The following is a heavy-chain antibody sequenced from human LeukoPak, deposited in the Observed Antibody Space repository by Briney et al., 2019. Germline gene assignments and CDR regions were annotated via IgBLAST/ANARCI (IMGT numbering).Heavy chain of an antibody. D-gene: IGHD3-16*01. CDR2: INPNTGGP. CDR3: ARGPILGLDY. CDR1: GYAFTDYY. V-gene: IGHV1-2*02. J-gene: IGHJ4*02. Sequence: ASVKVSCKASGYAFTDYYIHWVRQAPGLGLEWMGWINPNTGGPIYAQRFQGRVTLTRDTSVTTVYMEVSSLTSDDTAVYYCARGPILGLDYWGQGTLVTASS.